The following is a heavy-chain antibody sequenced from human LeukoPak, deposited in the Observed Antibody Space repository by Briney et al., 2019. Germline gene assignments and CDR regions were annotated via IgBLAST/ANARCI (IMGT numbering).Heavy chain of an antibody. J-gene: IGHJ4*02. CDR3: ARILTTFDS. D-gene: IGHD4-11*01. CDR1: RGSISSSSYY. V-gene: IGHV4-39*01. CDR2: FYYIGGT. Sequence: TETLSLTCTVSRGSISSSSYYWGWIRQPPGKRLEWIGSFYYIGGTYYNPSLEGRVSISADSSKNQFSLKLTSVTAADTALYYCARILTTFDSWGQGTLVTVSS.